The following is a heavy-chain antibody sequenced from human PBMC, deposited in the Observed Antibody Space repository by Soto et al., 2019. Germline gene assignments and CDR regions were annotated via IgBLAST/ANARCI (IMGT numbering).Heavy chain of an antibody. V-gene: IGHV3-53*01. J-gene: IGHJ4*02. CDR1: GFSVTANY. Sequence: EVQVVESGGGLIQPGGSLRLSCEVSGFSVTANYMSWVRQAPGKGLEWVSVIYSGGTTYYVDSVKGRFSISRDISKNTLYLQMNSLRAEDTAVYYCHGYGYWGQGTLDTVSS. CDR2: IYSGGTT. CDR3: HGYGY. D-gene: IGHD5-12*01.